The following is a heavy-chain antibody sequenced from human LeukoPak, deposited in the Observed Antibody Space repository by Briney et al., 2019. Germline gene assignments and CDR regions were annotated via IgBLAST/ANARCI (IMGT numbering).Heavy chain of an antibody. J-gene: IGHJ6*03. D-gene: IGHD2-15*01. Sequence: PSETLSLTCTVSGGSISSYYWSWIRQPPGKGLEWIGYIHYSGSTNCNPSLKSRVTISVDTSKNQFSLKLGSVTAADTAVYYCARTTEGYCRGRSCYSYYYYMDVWGKGTTVTVSS. V-gene: IGHV4-59*01. CDR2: IHYSGST. CDR1: GGSISSYY. CDR3: ARTTEGYCRGRSCYSYYYYMDV.